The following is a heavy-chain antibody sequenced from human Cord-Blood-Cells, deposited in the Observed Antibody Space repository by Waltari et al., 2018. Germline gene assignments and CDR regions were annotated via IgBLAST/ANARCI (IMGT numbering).Heavy chain of an antibody. D-gene: IGHD3-22*01. CDR1: GGTFSRYA. Sequence: QVQLVQSGAEVKKPGSSVKVSCKASGGTFSRYATSWVRQATGTGLEWRGGIIPILGTSNYAQKFQGMVTITADKSTSTAYMELSSLRSEDTAVYYCAREDPGGNYYDSSGFDYWGQGTLVTVSS. CDR2: IIPILGTS. V-gene: IGHV1-69*06. J-gene: IGHJ4*02. CDR3: AREDPGGNYYDSSGFDY.